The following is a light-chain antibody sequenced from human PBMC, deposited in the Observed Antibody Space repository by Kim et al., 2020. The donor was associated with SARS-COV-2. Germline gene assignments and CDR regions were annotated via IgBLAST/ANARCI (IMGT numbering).Light chain of an antibody. J-gene: IGLJ2*01. CDR2: WNN. CDR1: SSNIGSNY. V-gene: IGLV1-47*01. Sequence: GQRVTISCSGRSSNIGSNYVYWYQQLPGTAPKLLIYWNNKRPSGVPDRFSGSKSGTSASLAISGLRSEDEADYYCAAWDDSLSGVLFGGGTQLTVL. CDR3: AAWDDSLSGVL.